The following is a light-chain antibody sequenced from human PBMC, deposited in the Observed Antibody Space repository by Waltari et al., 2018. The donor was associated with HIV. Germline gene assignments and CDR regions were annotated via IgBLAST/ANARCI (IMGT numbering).Light chain of an antibody. CDR2: WAS. CDR3: QQYYSIPRT. J-gene: IGKJ1*01. V-gene: IGKV4-1*01. Sequence: DIVMTQSPDSLAVSLGERATINCKYSRSVLYTSNNKNYLACYQHKPGQPPKLLIYWASTRQSGVPDRFSGSGSGTDFTLAINNLQAEDVAVYYCQQYYSIPRTFGQGTKVEIK. CDR1: RSVLYTSNNKNY.